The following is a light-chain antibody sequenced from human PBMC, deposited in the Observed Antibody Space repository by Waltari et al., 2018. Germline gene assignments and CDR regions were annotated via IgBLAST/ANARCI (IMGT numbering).Light chain of an antibody. Sequence: QSVVTQPPLASGTPGQRGHISWFGTRSNIGGKYVYWYQQLPGTAPKLLIQRNKQRPSGVPDRFSGSKSGTSASLTSSGLLSEDEADYYCAAWDDSLSGCVFGGGTKVTVL. V-gene: IGLV1-47*01. CDR3: AAWDDSLSGCV. J-gene: IGLJ3*02. CDR2: RNK. CDR1: RSNIGGKY.